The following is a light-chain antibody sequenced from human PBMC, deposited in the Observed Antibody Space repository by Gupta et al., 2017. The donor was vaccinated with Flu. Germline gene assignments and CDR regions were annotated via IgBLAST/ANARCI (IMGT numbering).Light chain of an antibody. CDR3: QKDDHAPWA. J-gene: IGKJ1*01. V-gene: IGKV2-30*01. Sequence: LTLGQASAISSMSMQDLVSSSVNTVLHWCHQRPGQSPRRLMYYVSSRESGVPDRFSGSGSGTDFTLPISRVEAEDVGLYFCQKDDHAPWAFGQGTKVEIK. CDR2: YVS. CDR1: QDLVSSSVNTV.